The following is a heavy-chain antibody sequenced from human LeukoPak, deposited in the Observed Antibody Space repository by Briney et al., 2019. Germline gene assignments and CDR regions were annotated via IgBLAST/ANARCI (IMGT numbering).Heavy chain of an antibody. D-gene: IGHD3-10*01. J-gene: IGHJ4*02. CDR2: INPNSGGT. CDR3: ARGHYGSGNIDY. CDR1: GYTFTGYY. Sequence: ASVKVSCKASGYTFTGYYMHWVRQAPGQGLEWMGWINPNSGGTNYAQKFQGRVTMTRNTSISTAYMELSSLRSEDTAVYYCARGHYGSGNIDYWGQGTLVTVSS. V-gene: IGHV1-2*02.